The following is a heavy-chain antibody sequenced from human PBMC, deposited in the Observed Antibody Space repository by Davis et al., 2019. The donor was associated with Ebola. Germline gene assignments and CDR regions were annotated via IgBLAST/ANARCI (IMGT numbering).Heavy chain of an antibody. CDR2: ITPFNGNT. CDR3: AVSTVAGTGDRGWFDP. Sequence: SVKVSCKASGGTFSSYAISWVRQAPGQALEWMGWITPFNGNTNYAQKFQDRVTITRDRSMSTAYMELSSLRSEDTAMYYCAVSTVAGTGDRGWFDPWGQGTLVTVSS. V-gene: IGHV1-45*02. J-gene: IGHJ5*02. D-gene: IGHD6-19*01. CDR1: GGTFSSYA.